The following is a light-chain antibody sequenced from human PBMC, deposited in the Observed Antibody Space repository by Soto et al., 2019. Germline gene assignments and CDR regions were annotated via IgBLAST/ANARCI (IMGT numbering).Light chain of an antibody. CDR2: DVS. CDR3: SSYTSSSPYV. V-gene: IGLV2-14*01. Sequence: ALTQPASVSGSPGQSITISCTGTSSDVGGYNYVSWYQQHPGKAPKLMIYDVSNRPSGVSNRFSGSKSGNTASLTISGLQAKDEADYYCSSYTSSSPYVFGTGTKVTVL. CDR1: SSDVGGYNY. J-gene: IGLJ1*01.